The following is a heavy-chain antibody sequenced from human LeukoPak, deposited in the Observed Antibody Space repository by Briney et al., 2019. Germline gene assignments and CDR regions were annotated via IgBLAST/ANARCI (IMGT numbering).Heavy chain of an antibody. J-gene: IGHJ4*02. D-gene: IGHD3-22*01. Sequence: GASVTVSCKASGYTFTSYAFSWVRQAPGQGLEWMGGIIPIVGTTNYAQMFQGRVTITADESTSTAYMGLSSLRSEDTAVYYCARGGYYYDSSGYSHLPDYWGQGTLVTVSA. CDR1: GYTFTSYA. CDR2: IIPIVGTT. V-gene: IGHV1-69*13. CDR3: ARGGYYYDSSGYSHLPDY.